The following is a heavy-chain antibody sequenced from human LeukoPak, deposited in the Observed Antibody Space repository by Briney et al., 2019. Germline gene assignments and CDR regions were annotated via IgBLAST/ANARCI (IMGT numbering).Heavy chain of an antibody. CDR2: INPSGGST. J-gene: IGHJ4*02. D-gene: IGHD5-18*01. Sequence: ASVTVSCKASGYTFTTYYLHWVRQAPGQGLEWMGIINPSGGSTTYAQKFQGRLTMTRDTSTSTLYMELSGLRSEDTALYYCARGGMGIQLWPFDYWGQGTLVTVSS. CDR1: GYTFTTYY. CDR3: ARGGMGIQLWPFDY. V-gene: IGHV1-46*01.